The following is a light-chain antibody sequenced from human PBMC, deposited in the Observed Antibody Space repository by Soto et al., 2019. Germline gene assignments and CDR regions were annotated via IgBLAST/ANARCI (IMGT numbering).Light chain of an antibody. CDR2: NSY. Sequence: QLVLTQPPSASGTPGQRVTISCSGSSSNIGSNTVNWYQQLPGTAPRLLIYNSYQRPSGVPDRFSGSKSGTSASLAISGLQSEDEADYYCAAWDDSLNGPVFGGGTKLTVL. CDR1: SSNIGSNT. J-gene: IGLJ3*02. CDR3: AAWDDSLNGPV. V-gene: IGLV1-44*01.